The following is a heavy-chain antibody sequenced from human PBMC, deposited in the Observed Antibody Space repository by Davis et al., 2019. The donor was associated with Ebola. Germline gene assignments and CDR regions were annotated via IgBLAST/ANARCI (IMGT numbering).Heavy chain of an antibody. V-gene: IGHV4-34*01. D-gene: IGHD1-26*01. J-gene: IGHJ4*02. CDR3: ARDLVGATTV. Sequence: SETLSLTCAVYGGSFSGYYWSWIRQPPGKGLEWIGEINHSGSTNYNPSLKSRVTISVDTSKNQFSLKLSSVTAADTAVYSCARDLVGATTVWSQGTLVTVSS. CDR2: INHSGST. CDR1: GGSFSGYY.